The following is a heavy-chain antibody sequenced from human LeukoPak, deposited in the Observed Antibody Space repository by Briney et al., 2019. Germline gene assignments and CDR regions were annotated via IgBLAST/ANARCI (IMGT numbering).Heavy chain of an antibody. D-gene: IGHD3-10*01. J-gene: IGHJ6*03. CDR3: ARVPGSGYYGSGSYNLVGYYYYMDV. CDR1: GGSFSGYY. V-gene: IGHV4-34*01. CDR2: VNHSGST. Sequence: PSETLSLTCAVYGGSFSGYYWSWIRQPPGKGLEWIGEVNHSGSTNYSPSLKSRVTISVDTSKNQFSLKLTSVTAADTAVYYCARVPGSGYYGSGSYNLVGYYYYMDVWGKGTTVTVSS.